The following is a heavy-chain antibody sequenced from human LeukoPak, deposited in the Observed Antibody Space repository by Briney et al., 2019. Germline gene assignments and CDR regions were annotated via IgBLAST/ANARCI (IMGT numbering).Heavy chain of an antibody. V-gene: IGHV4-34*01. CDR2: INHSGST. CDR3: ARVGITMVRGVIITRYRTYYGMDV. D-gene: IGHD3-10*01. J-gene: IGHJ6*02. Sequence: KPSEPLSLTCAVYGGSFSGYYWSWIRQPPGKGLEWIGEINHSGSTNYNPSLKSRVTISVDTSKNQFSLKLSSVTAADTAVYYCARVGITMVRGVIITRYRTYYGMDVWGQGTTVTVSS. CDR1: GGSFSGYY.